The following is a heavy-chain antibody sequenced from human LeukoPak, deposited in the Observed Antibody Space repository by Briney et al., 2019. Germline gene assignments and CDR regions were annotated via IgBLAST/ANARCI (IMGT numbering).Heavy chain of an antibody. CDR1: GFTFSNAW. CDR3: ARGAISSGLSLDY. Sequence: GGSLRLSCAASGFTFSNAWMSWVRQAPGKGLEWVGRIKSKTDGGTTDYAAPVKGRFTISRDDSKNTPYLQMNSLRAEDTAVYYCARGAISSGLSLDYWGQGTLVTVSS. D-gene: IGHD6-19*01. V-gene: IGHV3-15*01. J-gene: IGHJ4*02. CDR2: IKSKTDGGTT.